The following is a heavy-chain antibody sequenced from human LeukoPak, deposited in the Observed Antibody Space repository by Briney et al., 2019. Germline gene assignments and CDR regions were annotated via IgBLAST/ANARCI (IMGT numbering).Heavy chain of an antibody. CDR3: ARAPIVVVPAAINHAVAAAEDY. CDR2: IYYSGST. J-gene: IGHJ4*02. D-gene: IGHD2-2*01. CDR1: GGSISSTNYY. V-gene: IGHV4-39*01. Sequence: PSETLSLTCTVSGGSISSTNYYWGWIRQPPGKGLEWIGSIYYSGSTYYNPSLKSRVTISVDTSKNQFSLKLSSVTAADTAVYYCARAPIVVVPAAINHAVAAAEDYWGQGTLVTVSS.